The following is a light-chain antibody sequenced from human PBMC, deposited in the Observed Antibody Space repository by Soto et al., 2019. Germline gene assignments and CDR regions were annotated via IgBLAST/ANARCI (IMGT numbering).Light chain of an antibody. CDR3: QQANSFPRT. CDR2: GAS. J-gene: IGKJ1*01. Sequence: EIVMTQSPATLSVSPGERATLSCRASQRVTSNLAWYQQKAGQAPRLLIYGASTRATGIPARFSGSGSGTEFTLTISSLQPEDFATYYCQQANSFPRTFGQGTKVDIK. V-gene: IGKV3-15*01. CDR1: QRVTSN.